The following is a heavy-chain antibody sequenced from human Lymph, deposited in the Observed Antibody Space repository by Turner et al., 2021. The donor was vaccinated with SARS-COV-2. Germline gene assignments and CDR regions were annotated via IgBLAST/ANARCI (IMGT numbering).Heavy chain of an antibody. CDR1: GGSISSGGYY. CDR3: ARVRSAAGFWCFDL. Sequence: QVQLQESGPGLVKPSQTLSLTCTVPGGSISSGGYYLSWIRQHPGKGLEWIGYIYYSGSTYYNPSLKSRVTISVDTSKNQFSLKLSSVTAADTAVYYCARVRSAAGFWCFDLWGRGTLVTVSS. V-gene: IGHV4-31*03. D-gene: IGHD6-13*01. J-gene: IGHJ2*01. CDR2: IYYSGST.